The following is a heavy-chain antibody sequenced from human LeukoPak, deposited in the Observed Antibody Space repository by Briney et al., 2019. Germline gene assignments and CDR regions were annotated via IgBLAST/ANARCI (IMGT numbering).Heavy chain of an antibody. CDR1: GGSISSYY. Sequence: SETLSLTCTVSGGSISSYYWSWIRQPPGKGLEWIGYIYYSGSTNYNPSLKSRVTITVDTSKNQFSLKLSSVTAADTAVYYCARAVGSYYDFWSGPRDWFDPWGQGTLVTVSS. CDR3: ARAVGSYYDFWSGPRDWFDP. D-gene: IGHD3-3*01. J-gene: IGHJ5*02. CDR2: IYYSGST. V-gene: IGHV4-59*01.